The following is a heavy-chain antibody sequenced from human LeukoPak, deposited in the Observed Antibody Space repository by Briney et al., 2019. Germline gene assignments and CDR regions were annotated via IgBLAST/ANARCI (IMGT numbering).Heavy chain of an antibody. CDR3: AKDRRITMIVVVTFDAFDI. CDR1: GFTFSTYA. CDR2: ISYDEINT. J-gene: IGHJ3*02. Sequence: GGSLRLSCAASGFTFSTYAMHWVRQAPGKGLEWVAVISYDEINTDYVDSVKGRFTISRDNSKNTLYLQMNSLRVEDTAVYYCAKDRRITMIVVVTFDAFDIWGQGTMVTVSS. D-gene: IGHD3-22*01. V-gene: IGHV3-30*04.